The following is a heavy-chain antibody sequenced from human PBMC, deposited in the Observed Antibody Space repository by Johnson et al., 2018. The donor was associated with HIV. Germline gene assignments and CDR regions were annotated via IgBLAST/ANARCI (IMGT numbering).Heavy chain of an antibody. CDR1: GFTVSSNY. CDR3: ARACRDGYTCDAFDI. CDR2: INSGGIT. V-gene: IGHV3-66*01. Sequence: VQLVESGGGLVQPGGSLRLSCAASGFTVSSNYMSWVRQGPGKGLEWVSVINSGGITNYVDSVRGRFTISRDNSKNTLYLQMNSLRAEDTAVYYCARACRDGYTCDAFDIWGQGTIVTVSS. D-gene: IGHD5-24*01. J-gene: IGHJ3*02.